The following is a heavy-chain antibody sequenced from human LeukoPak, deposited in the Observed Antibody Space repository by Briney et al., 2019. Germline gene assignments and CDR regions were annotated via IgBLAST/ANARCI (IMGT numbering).Heavy chain of an antibody. J-gene: IGHJ6*03. CDR3: ASCLTVKLSYYYYMDV. CDR2: IYYSGST. D-gene: IGHD4-17*01. Sequence: SETLSLTCTVSGGSISSSSYYWGWIRQPPGKGLEWIGSIYYSGSTYYNPSLKSRVTISVDTSKNQFSLKLSSVTAADTAVYYCASCLTVKLSYYYYMDVWGKGTTVTVSS. V-gene: IGHV4-39*01. CDR1: GGSISSSSYY.